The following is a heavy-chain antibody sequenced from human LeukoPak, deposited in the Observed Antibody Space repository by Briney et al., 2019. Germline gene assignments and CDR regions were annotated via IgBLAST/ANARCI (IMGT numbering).Heavy chain of an antibody. CDR2: INHSGST. CDR3: ARRIKAAAGPLYFDY. CDR1: GGSFSGYY. Sequence: SETLSLTCAVYGGSFSGYYWSWIRQPPGKGLEWIGEINHSGSTNYNPSLKSRVTISVDTSKNQFSLKLSSVTAADTAVYYCARRIKAAAGPLYFDYWGQGTLVTVSS. J-gene: IGHJ4*02. D-gene: IGHD6-13*01. V-gene: IGHV4-34*01.